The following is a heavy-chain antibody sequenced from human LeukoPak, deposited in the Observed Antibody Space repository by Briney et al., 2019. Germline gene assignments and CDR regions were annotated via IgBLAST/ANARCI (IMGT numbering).Heavy chain of an antibody. J-gene: IGHJ4*02. Sequence: ASVKVSCKASGYTFTSYDINWVRQATGQGLEWMGWMNPNSGNTGYAQKFQGRITMTRNTSISTAYMELSSLISEDTAVYYCARIAAAGNRRLNYWGQGTLVTVSS. CDR1: GYTFTSYD. D-gene: IGHD6-13*01. V-gene: IGHV1-8*01. CDR2: MNPNSGNT. CDR3: ARIAAAGNRRLNY.